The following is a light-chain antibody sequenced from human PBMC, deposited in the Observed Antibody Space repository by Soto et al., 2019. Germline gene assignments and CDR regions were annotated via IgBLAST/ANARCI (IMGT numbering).Light chain of an antibody. V-gene: IGKV1-5*03. CDR3: QPSYRSTWK. J-gene: IGKJ1*01. CDR1: QTISSW. CDR2: KAS. Sequence: DIQMTQSPSTLSGSVADRVTITCRASQTISSWLAWYQQKPGKAPKLLIYKASTLKSGVQSRLSGSGSGTEFTLTISSMQADDFATCSCQPSYRSTWKSGQGTKV.